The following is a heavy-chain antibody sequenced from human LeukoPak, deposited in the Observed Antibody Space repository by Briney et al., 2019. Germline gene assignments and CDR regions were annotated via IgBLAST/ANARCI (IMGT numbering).Heavy chain of an antibody. J-gene: IGHJ4*02. CDR2: ISAQHGQT. Sequence: PKASVKVSCKTSGYSENFYGITWVRQVAGQGLEWMGWISAQHGQTEYAPNSQDRVTMTTDTYTNTVYMELRSLRSEDTAVYYCARGEVRFDYWGQGTLVTVSS. D-gene: IGHD3-16*01. V-gene: IGHV1-18*01. CDR1: GYSENFYG. CDR3: ARGEVRFDY.